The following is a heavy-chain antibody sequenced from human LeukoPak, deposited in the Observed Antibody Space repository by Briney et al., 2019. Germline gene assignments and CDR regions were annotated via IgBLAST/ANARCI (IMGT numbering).Heavy chain of an antibody. CDR1: GYTFTNYY. V-gene: IGHV1-46*01. CDR2: INPVDGST. CDR3: AREGSGYSGGHEGFDY. J-gene: IGHJ4*02. Sequence: ASVKVSCKASGYTFTNYYLHWVRQAPGQGLEWMGIINPVDGSTSFGQKFQGRVTMTGDTSTTTVYMEVSSLRSEDTAVYYCAREGSGYSGGHEGFDYWAREPWSPSRQ. D-gene: IGHD2-15*01.